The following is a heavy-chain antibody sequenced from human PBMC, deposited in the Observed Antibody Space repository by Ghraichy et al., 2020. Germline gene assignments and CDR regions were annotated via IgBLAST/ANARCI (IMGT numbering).Heavy chain of an antibody. J-gene: IGHJ4*02. V-gene: IGHV3-23*01. CDR2: ISGSGGST. CDR3: AKDMCSSTSCPRHY. CDR1: GFTFSSYA. Sequence: GGSLRLSCAASGFTFSSYAMSWVRQAPGKGLEWVSAISGSGGSTYYADSVKGRFTISRDNSKNTLYLQMNSLRAEDTAVYYCAKDMCSSTSCPRHYWGQGTLVTVSS. D-gene: IGHD2-2*01.